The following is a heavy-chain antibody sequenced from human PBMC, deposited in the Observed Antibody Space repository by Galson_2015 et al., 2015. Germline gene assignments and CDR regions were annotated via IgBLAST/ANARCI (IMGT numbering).Heavy chain of an antibody. CDR1: GGTFSSYA. D-gene: IGHD3-10*01. CDR2: IIPIFGTA. J-gene: IGHJ6*03. V-gene: IGHV1-69*13. CDR3: ARGKWFGENNYYYYYYMDV. Sequence: SVKVPCKASGGTFSSYAISWVRQAPGQGLEWMGGIIPIFGTANYAQKFQGRVTITADESTSTAYMELSSLRSEDTAVYYCARGKWFGENNYYYYYYMDVWGKGTTVTVSS.